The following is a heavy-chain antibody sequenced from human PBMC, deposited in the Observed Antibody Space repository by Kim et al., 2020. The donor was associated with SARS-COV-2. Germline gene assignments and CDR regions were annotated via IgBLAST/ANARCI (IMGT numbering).Heavy chain of an antibody. CDR2: ISSSSSYI. CDR3: AREDIVVVPAANNWFDP. V-gene: IGHV3-21*01. Sequence: GGSLRLSCAASGFTFSSYSMNWVRQAPGKGLEWVSSISSSSSYIYNADSVKGRFTISRDNAKNSLYLQMNSLRAEDTAVYYCAREDIVVVPAANNWFDPWGQGTLVTVSS. J-gene: IGHJ5*02. CDR1: GFTFSSYS. D-gene: IGHD2-2*01.